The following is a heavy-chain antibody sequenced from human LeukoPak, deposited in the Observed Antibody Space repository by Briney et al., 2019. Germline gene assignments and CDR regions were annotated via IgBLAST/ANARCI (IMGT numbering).Heavy chain of an antibody. Sequence: GGSLRLSCAASGFTFDGYTTNWVRQAPGKGLEWVASISSRSDYIYYADSVRGRFTVSRENAKNSLSLQMNTLRAEDTATYYCARAEASVTAFDFWGQGTLVTVSS. V-gene: IGHV3-21*01. CDR2: ISSRSDYI. CDR1: GFTFDGYT. CDR3: ARAEASVTAFDF. D-gene: IGHD2-21*02. J-gene: IGHJ4*02.